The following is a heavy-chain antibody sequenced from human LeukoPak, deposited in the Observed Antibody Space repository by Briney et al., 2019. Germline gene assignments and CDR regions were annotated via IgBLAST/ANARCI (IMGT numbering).Heavy chain of an antibody. CDR2: IYPGDSDT. D-gene: IGHD3-22*01. Sequence: GESLKISCKGSGYSFTSYWIGWVRQMPGKGLERMGIIYPGDSDTRYSPSFQGQVTISADKSISTAYLQWSSLKASDTAMYYCARLGMYYYDSSGYYYWGQGTLVTVSS. CDR3: ARLGMYYYDSSGYYY. V-gene: IGHV5-51*01. J-gene: IGHJ4*02. CDR1: GYSFTSYW.